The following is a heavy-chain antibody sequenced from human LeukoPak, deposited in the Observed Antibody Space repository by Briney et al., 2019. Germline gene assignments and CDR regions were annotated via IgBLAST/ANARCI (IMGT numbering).Heavy chain of an antibody. V-gene: IGHV4-59*08. CDR3: ARQQASTWNGDWFDP. CDR1: GGSISGYY. CDR2: MYYSGST. J-gene: IGHJ5*02. Sequence: PSETLSLTCTVSGGSISGYYWSWIRQPPGKGLEWIGYMYYSGSTNYNPSLKSRVTISLDTSRSEVSLKLSSVTAADTAVYYCARQQASTWNGDWFDPWGQGILVTVSS. D-gene: IGHD1-1*01.